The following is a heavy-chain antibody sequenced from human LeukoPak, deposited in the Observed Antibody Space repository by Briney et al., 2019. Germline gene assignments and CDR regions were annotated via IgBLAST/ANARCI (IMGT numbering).Heavy chain of an antibody. CDR3: ARDLRGLQGSDP. CDR2: IIPIFGTA. D-gene: IGHD4-11*01. J-gene: IGHJ5*02. Sequence: SVKVSCKASGGTVSRYAISWVRQAPGQGLEWMGGIIPIFGTANYAQKFQGRVTITADESTSTAYMELSSLRSEDTAVYYCARDLRGLQGSDPWGQGTLVTVSS. CDR1: GGTVSRYA. V-gene: IGHV1-69*01.